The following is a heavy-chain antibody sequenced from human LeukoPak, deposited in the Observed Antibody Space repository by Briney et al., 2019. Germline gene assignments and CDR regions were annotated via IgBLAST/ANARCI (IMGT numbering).Heavy chain of an antibody. Sequence: RGSLRLSCAASGFTFSSYAMSWVRQAPGKGLEWVSGINTSGGSTAYADSVKGRFTISRDNPRNTLYMQMNSLRAEDTALYYCAIMHPYYDGNGYWVQWGQGTLVTVSS. D-gene: IGHD3-22*01. J-gene: IGHJ4*02. CDR1: GFTFSSYA. V-gene: IGHV3-23*01. CDR3: AIMHPYYDGNGYWVQ. CDR2: INTSGGST.